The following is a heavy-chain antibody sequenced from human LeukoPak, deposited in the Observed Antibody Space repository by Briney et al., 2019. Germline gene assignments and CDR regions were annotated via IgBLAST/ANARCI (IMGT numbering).Heavy chain of an antibody. CDR2: MNPNSGNT. CDR1: GYTFTSYD. D-gene: IGHD2-2*01. Sequence: SVTVSCTASGYTFTSYDINWVRQATGQGLEWMGWMNPNSGNTGYAQKFQGRVTMTRNTSISTAYMELSSLRSEDTAVYYCAREWRTSIVVVPAAMGDYYYGMDVWGQGTTVTVSS. CDR3: AREWRTSIVVVPAAMGDYYYGMDV. J-gene: IGHJ6*02. V-gene: IGHV1-8*01.